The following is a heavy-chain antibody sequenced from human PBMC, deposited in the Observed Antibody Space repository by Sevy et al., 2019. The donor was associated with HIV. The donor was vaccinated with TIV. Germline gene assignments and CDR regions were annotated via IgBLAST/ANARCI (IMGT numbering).Heavy chain of an antibody. CDR2: IWYDGSNK. D-gene: IGHD5-18*01. J-gene: IGHJ4*02. CDR1: GFTFSSYG. V-gene: IGHV3-33*01. CDR3: ARDVDTAMVTGYFDY. Sequence: GGSLRLSCAASGFTFSSYGMHWVRQAPGKGLEWVAVIWYDGSNKYYADSVKGRFTISRVNSKNTLYLQMNSLRAEDTAVYYSARDVDTAMVTGYFDYWGQGTLVTVSS.